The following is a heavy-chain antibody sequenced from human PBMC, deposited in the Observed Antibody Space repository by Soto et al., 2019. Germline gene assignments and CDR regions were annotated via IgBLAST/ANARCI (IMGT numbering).Heavy chain of an antibody. CDR3: ARDGITMVRGVISYFDY. CDR1: GYTFTGYY. D-gene: IGHD3-10*01. V-gene: IGHV1-2*04. CDR2: INPNSGGT. J-gene: IGHJ4*02. Sequence: QVQLVQSGAEVKKPGASVKVSCKASGYTFTGYYMHWVRQAPGQGLEWMGWINPNSGGTNYAQKFQGWVTMTRDTSISTAYMELSRLRSDDTAVYYCARDGITMVRGVISYFDYWGQGTLVTVSS.